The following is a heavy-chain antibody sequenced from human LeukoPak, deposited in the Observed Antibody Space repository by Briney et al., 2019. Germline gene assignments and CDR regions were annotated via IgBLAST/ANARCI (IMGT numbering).Heavy chain of an antibody. CDR2: ISGSGGST. CDR1: GFTFSSYA. Sequence: PGGSLRLSCAASGFTFSSYAMSWVRQAPGKGLECVSSISGSGGSTYYADSVKGRFTISRDNSKNTLYLQMNSLRAGDTAVYYCAKAYYYDSSGYDDAFDIWGQGTMVTVSS. J-gene: IGHJ3*02. D-gene: IGHD3-22*01. CDR3: AKAYYYDSSGYDDAFDI. V-gene: IGHV3-23*01.